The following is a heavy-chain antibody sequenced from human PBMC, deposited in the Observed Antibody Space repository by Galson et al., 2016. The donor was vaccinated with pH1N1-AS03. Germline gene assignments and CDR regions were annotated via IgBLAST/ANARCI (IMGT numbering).Heavy chain of an antibody. CDR2: ISDSGATT. CDR1: GFTFSGYW. J-gene: IGHJ3*01. CDR3: ARGKDFWSGYPNDPFDL. D-gene: IGHD3-3*01. V-gene: IGHV3-48*03. Sequence: SLRLSCAAPGFTFSGYWMTWVRQAPGKGLEWVSTISDSGATTYHADSVKGRFTITRDNAKNSLYLQMNSLRVEDTAIYYCARGKDFWSGYPNDPFDLWGQGTMVTVSS.